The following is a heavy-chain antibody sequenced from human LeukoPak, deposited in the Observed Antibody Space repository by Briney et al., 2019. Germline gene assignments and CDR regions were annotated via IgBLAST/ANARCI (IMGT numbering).Heavy chain of an antibody. J-gene: IGHJ4*02. Sequence: GGSLRLSCAASGFTFSIYAMSWVRQAPGKGLEWVSGISGSGGSTYYADSVKGRFTISRDNSKNTLFLQMNSLRAEDTAVYYCATNTYFDYWGQGTLVTVSS. CDR2: ISGSGGST. V-gene: IGHV3-23*01. CDR3: ATNTYFDY. CDR1: GFTFSIYA.